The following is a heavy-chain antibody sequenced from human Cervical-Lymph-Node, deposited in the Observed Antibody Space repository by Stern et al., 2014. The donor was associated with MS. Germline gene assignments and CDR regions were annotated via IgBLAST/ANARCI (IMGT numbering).Heavy chain of an antibody. J-gene: IGHJ5*02. CDR2: IGSSTRDE. V-gene: IGHV3-21*01. CDR1: GFTFSDHT. CDR3: ARDPVNCVVSCVNWFDP. Sequence: EVQLVESGGGLVTPGGSLRLSCAASGFTFSDHTMIWVRQAPGKGLEWVSSIGSSTRDEYYADSVKGRFTISRDNARNSLYLQMNSLRAEDTAVYYCARDPVNCVVSCVNWFDPWGQGTLVTVSS. D-gene: IGHD2-21*01.